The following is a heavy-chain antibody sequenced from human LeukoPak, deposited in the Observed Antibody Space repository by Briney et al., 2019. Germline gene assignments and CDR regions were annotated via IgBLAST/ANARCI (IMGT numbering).Heavy chain of an antibody. CDR2: ISGSGGST. CDR1: GFTFSSSA. J-gene: IGHJ5*02. D-gene: IGHD4-17*01. Sequence: GGSLRLSCAASGFTFSSSAMSWVRQAQGKGLEWVSAISGSGGSTYYADSVKSRVTISRDNSKNTLYLQVNSLRAEDTAVYYCARAMTTVTMNWFDPWGQGTLVTVSS. V-gene: IGHV3-23*01. CDR3: ARAMTTVTMNWFDP.